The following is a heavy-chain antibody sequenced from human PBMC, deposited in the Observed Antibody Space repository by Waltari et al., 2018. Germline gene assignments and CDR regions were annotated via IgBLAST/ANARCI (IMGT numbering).Heavy chain of an antibody. J-gene: IGHJ3*02. CDR3: ARDVGPAGRGTYWDTLDI. V-gene: IGHV4-4*07. D-gene: IGHD1-26*01. CDR2: IDGSGST. Sequence: QVQLQESGPGLVKPSETLTLTCTVSGDSISGYYWSLIRRPAGKGLEWIGRIDGSGSTNYNPSFRSRAIMSVDTSKNQFSLKLTSVTAADTAVFYCARDVGPAGRGTYWDTLDIWGQGVMVTVSS. CDR1: GDSISGYY.